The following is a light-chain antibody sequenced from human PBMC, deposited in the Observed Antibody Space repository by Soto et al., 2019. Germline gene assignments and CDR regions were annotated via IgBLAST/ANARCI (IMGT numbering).Light chain of an antibody. Sequence: EIVLTQSPATLSLSPGERATLSCSASQSVSSYLAGYQQKPGQAPRLLIYDASNRATGIPARFSGSGSGADFTLTISSLEPEDFAVYYCQQRSNSELTVGGGTKVEIK. J-gene: IGKJ4*01. CDR3: QQRSNSELT. CDR2: DAS. CDR1: QSVSSY. V-gene: IGKV3-11*01.